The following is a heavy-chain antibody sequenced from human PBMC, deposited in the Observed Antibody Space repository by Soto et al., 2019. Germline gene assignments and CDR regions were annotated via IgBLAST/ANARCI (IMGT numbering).Heavy chain of an antibody. CDR1: GGTFSSYA. J-gene: IGHJ2*01. Sequence: QVQLVQSGAEAKKPGSSVKVSCKASGGTFSSYAISWVRQAPGQGLEWMGGIIPIFGTANYAQKFQGRVTITADESTSTAYMELSSLRSEDTAVYYCARKRDGYSPGWYFDLWGRGTLVTVSS. CDR2: IIPIFGTA. V-gene: IGHV1-69*01. D-gene: IGHD5-18*01. CDR3: ARKRDGYSPGWYFDL.